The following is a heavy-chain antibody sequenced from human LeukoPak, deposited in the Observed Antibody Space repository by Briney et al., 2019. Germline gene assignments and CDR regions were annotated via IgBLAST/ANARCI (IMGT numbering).Heavy chain of an antibody. Sequence: ASVKVSCKASGYTFTGYYMHWVRQAPGQGLEWIGWINPNSGGTNYAQKFQGRVTMTRDTSISTAYMELSRLRSDDTAVYYCARMSVLVTAENLDYWGQGTLVTVSS. CDR3: ARMSVLVTAENLDY. CDR1: GYTFTGYY. J-gene: IGHJ4*02. CDR2: INPNSGGT. D-gene: IGHD2-21*02. V-gene: IGHV1-2*02.